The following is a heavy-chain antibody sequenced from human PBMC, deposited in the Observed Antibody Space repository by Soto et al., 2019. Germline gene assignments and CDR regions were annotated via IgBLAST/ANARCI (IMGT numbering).Heavy chain of an antibody. CDR1: GFTFSRYA. J-gene: IGHJ3*02. CDR3: GKDPNGDFVGAHDM. Sequence: EVQVLESGGSLVQPGGSLRLSCAASGFTFSRYAMSWVRQAPGAGLEWVSGISESGCHTYYADSVKGRFTISRDNSRNKVFLQMNSMTAEDTALYYCGKDPNGDFVGAHDMWGRGTMVTVSS. D-gene: IGHD4-17*01. CDR2: ISESGCHT. V-gene: IGHV3-23*01.